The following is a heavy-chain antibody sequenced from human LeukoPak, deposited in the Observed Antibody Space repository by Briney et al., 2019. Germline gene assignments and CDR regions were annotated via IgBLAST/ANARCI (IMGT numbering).Heavy chain of an antibody. Sequence: SETLSLTCTVSGGSISSGSYYWSWIRQPAGKGLEWIGRIYTSGSTNYNPSLKSRVTISVDTSKNQFSLKLSSATAADTAVYYCASAMVRGVGAFDYWGQGTLVTVSS. J-gene: IGHJ4*02. V-gene: IGHV4-61*02. CDR3: ASAMVRGVGAFDY. D-gene: IGHD3-10*01. CDR1: GGSISSGSYY. CDR2: IYTSGST.